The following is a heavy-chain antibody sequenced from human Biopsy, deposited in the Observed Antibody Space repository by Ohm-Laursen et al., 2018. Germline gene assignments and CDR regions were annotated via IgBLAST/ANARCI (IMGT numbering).Heavy chain of an antibody. CDR3: ATKLTGYFHH. CDR1: GGTFSNYG. Sequence: SVKASCKAPGGTFSNYGVNWVRQAPGQGLEWLGGNIPILGTGNSAPKFQDRVTVAADTSTSTATMELRSLRSDDTAVYYCATKLTGYFHHWGQGTLVIVSS. J-gene: IGHJ1*01. CDR2: NIPILGTG. D-gene: IGHD3-9*01. V-gene: IGHV1-69*06.